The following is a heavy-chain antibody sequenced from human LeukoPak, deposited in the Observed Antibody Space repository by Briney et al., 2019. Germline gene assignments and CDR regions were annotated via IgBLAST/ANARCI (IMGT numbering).Heavy chain of an antibody. CDR2: IYTSGST. Sequence: SETLSLTCTVSGGSISSGSYYWSWIRQPAGKGLEWIGRIYTSGSTSYNPSLKSRVTISVDTSKNQFSLKLSSVTAADTAVYYCARDDSIYSGSHNAFDIWGQGTMVTVSS. J-gene: IGHJ3*02. CDR3: ARDDSIYSGSHNAFDI. D-gene: IGHD1-26*01. CDR1: GGSISSGSYY. V-gene: IGHV4-61*02.